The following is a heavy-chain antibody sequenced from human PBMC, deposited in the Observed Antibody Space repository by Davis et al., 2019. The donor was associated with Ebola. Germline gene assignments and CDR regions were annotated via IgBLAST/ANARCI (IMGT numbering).Heavy chain of an antibody. CDR2: ISSSGSTI. Sequence: GESLKISCAASGFTFSDYYMSWIRQAPGKGLEWVSYISSSGSTIYYADSVKGRFTISRDNAKNTLYLQMNSLRDEDTAVYYCADQKNYASDIWGQGTMVTVSS. J-gene: IGHJ3*02. CDR3: ADQKNYASDI. V-gene: IGHV3-11*01. CDR1: GFTFSDYY.